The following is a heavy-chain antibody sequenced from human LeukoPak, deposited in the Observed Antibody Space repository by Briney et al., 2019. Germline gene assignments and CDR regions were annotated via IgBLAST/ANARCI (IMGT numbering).Heavy chain of an antibody. V-gene: IGHV1-2*02. J-gene: IGHJ6*03. Sequence: ASVKVSCKASGYTFTGYYMHWVRQAPGQGLEWMGWINPNSGGTNYAQKLQGRVTMTRDTSISTAYMELSRLRSDDTAVYYCARGGGPMVRGVIRDYYYYYYMDVWGKGTTVTISS. CDR1: GYTFTGYY. CDR3: ARGGGPMVRGVIRDYYYYYYMDV. D-gene: IGHD3-10*01. CDR2: INPNSGGT.